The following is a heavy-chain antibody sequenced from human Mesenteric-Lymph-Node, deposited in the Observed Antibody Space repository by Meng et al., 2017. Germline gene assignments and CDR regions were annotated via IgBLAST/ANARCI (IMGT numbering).Heavy chain of an antibody. CDR3: ARGTSSSWYLADHDAFDI. J-gene: IGHJ3*02. CDR2: ISAYNGNT. CDR1: GYTFTSYG. V-gene: IGHV1-18*01. D-gene: IGHD6-13*01. Sequence: ASVKVSCKASGYTFTSYGISWVRQAPGQGLEWMGWISAYNGNTNYAQKLQGRVTMTTDTSTSTAYMELRSLRSDDTAVYYCARGTSSSWYLADHDAFDIWGQGTMVTVSS.